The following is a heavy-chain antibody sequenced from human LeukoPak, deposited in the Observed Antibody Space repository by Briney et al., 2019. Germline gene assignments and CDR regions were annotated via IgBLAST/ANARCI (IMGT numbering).Heavy chain of an antibody. CDR2: FSGSGGYT. J-gene: IGHJ4*02. D-gene: IGHD6-19*01. V-gene: IGHV3-23*01. CDR1: GFTFSSYA. Sequence: GGSLRLSCAASGFTFSSYAMSWVRQAPGKGLEWVSAFSGSGGYTYYADSVKGRFTISRDNSKNTLYLQMNSLRAEDTAVYYCAKSLVWNWIAVAGMGGNYFDYWGQGTLVTVSS. CDR3: AKSLVWNWIAVAGMGGNYFDY.